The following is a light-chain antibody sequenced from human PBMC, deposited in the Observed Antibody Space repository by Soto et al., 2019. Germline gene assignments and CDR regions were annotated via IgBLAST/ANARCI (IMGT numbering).Light chain of an antibody. CDR1: QSVSNN. J-gene: IGKJ1*01. Sequence: MTQSPSTLSASVGDRVTITCRASQSVSNNLAWYHQKPGQAPRVLIYGASIRATGVPARFSGSGSGTEFTLTISSLQSEDFALFYCQQYYNWPLTFGQGTKV. CDR2: GAS. V-gene: IGKV3-15*01. CDR3: QQYYNWPLT.